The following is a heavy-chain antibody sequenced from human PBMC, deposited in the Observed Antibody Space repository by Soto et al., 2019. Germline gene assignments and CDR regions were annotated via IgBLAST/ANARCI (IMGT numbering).Heavy chain of an antibody. J-gene: IGHJ3*02. V-gene: IGHV1-46*01. Sequence: GASVKVSCKASGYTFTNYYIDLVRQAPGQGLEWMGRINPGIGNTTYAQKFQGRVTMTRDTSTSTAYMELSSLRSEDTAVYYCARGLGMVHWADAFDIWGQGTMVTVSS. CDR3: ARGLGMVHWADAFDI. CDR1: GYTFTNYY. CDR2: INPGIGNT. D-gene: IGHD2-8*01.